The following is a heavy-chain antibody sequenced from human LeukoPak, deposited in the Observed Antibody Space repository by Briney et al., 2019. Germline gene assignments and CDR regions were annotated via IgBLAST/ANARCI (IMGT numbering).Heavy chain of an antibody. J-gene: IGHJ2*01. D-gene: IGHD3-10*01. V-gene: IGHV6-1*01. CDR3: ARDILAYGSGPSGYFDL. CDR2: TYYRSKWYN. CDR1: GDSVSSNSAA. Sequence: SQTLSLTCAISGDSVSSNSAAWNWIRQSPSRGLEWLGRTYYRSKWYNDYAVSAKSRITINPDTSKNQFSLQLNSVTPEDTALYYCARDILAYGSGPSGYFDLWGRGTLVTVSS.